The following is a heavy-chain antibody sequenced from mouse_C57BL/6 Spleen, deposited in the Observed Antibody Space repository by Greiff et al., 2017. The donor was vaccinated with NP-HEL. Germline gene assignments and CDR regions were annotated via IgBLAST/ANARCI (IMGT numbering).Heavy chain of an antibody. CDR3: ARTMVTSYYFDY. D-gene: IGHD2-2*01. V-gene: IGHV1-69*01. Sequence: QVQLQQPGAELVMPGASVKLSCKASGYTFTSYWMHWVKQRPGQGLEWIGEIDPSASYTNYNQKFKGKSTLTVDKSSSTAYMQLSSLTSEDSAVYYCARTMVTSYYFDYWGQGTTLTVSS. CDR2: IDPSASYT. J-gene: IGHJ2*01. CDR1: GYTFTSYW.